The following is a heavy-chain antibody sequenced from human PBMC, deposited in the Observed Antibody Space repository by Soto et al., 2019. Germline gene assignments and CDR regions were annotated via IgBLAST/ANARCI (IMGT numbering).Heavy chain of an antibody. CDR2: ISAYNGNT. CDR3: ARGLIAVAGTRAFDL. Sequence: ASVKVSCKASVYTFTSYGISWGRQAPGQGREWMGLISAYNGNTNYAQNLQGRVTMTTDTSTSTAYIELRGMRSDDTAVYYCARGLIAVAGTRAFDLWGQGTIVTVSS. CDR1: VYTFTSYG. D-gene: IGHD6-19*01. J-gene: IGHJ3*01. V-gene: IGHV1-18*01.